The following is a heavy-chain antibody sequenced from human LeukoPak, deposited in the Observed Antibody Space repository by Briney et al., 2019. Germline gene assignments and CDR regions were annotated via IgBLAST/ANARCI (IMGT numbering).Heavy chain of an antibody. V-gene: IGHV1-69*06. Sequence: SVTVSFKASGGTFSIYAISWVRQAPGQGLEWMGGIIPIFGTANYAQKFQGRGTITADKSTSTAYMELSSLRSDDTAVYYCAIASMVRGGTFDYWGQGTLVTVSS. CDR3: AIASMVRGGTFDY. CDR2: IIPIFGTA. CDR1: GGTFSIYA. D-gene: IGHD3-10*01. J-gene: IGHJ4*02.